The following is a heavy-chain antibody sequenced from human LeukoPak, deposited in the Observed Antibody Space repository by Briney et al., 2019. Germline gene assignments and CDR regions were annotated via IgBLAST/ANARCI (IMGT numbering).Heavy chain of an antibody. V-gene: IGHV4-34*01. J-gene: IGHJ5*02. CDR1: GGSFSGYY. CDR3: ARADTRTAAAVWFDP. D-gene: IGHD6-13*01. Sequence: PSETLSLTCTVYGGSFSGYYWSWIRQLPGKGLEWIGEINHSGSTNYNPSLKSRVTISVDTSKNQFSLKLSSVTAADTAVYYCARADTRTAAAVWFDPWGQGTLVTVSS. CDR2: INHSGST.